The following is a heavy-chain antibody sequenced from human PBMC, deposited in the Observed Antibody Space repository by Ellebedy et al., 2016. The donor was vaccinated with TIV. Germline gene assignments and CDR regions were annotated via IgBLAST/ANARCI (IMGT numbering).Heavy chain of an antibody. V-gene: IGHV3-21*01. Sequence: GESLKISCAASGFTFSSYAMNWVRQAPGKGLEWVSSISSSSSYIYYADSVKGRFTISRDNAKNALYLQMNSLRAEDTAVYYCARDGDSSGWYYYYYGMDVWGQGTTVTVSS. CDR3: ARDGDSSGWYYYYYGMDV. J-gene: IGHJ6*02. CDR1: GFTFSSYA. CDR2: ISSSSSYI. D-gene: IGHD6-19*01.